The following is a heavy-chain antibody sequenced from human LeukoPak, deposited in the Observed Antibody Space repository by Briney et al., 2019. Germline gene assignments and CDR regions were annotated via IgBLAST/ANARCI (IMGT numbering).Heavy chain of an antibody. J-gene: IGHJ3*02. CDR3: TRDPPYCGGDCYSGDAFDI. Sequence: GGSLRLSCAASGFTFSSYWMSWVRQAPGKGLEWVANIKQDGSEKYYVDSVKGRFTISRDNAKNSLYLQMNSLKTEDTAVYYCTRDPPYCGGDCYSGDAFDIWGQGTMVTVSS. CDR1: GFTFSSYW. V-gene: IGHV3-7*03. D-gene: IGHD2-21*01. CDR2: IKQDGSEK.